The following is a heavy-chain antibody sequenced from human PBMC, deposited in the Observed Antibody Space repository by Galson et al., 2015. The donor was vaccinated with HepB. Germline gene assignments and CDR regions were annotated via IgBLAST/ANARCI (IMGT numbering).Heavy chain of an antibody. D-gene: IGHD7-27*01. CDR2: ISGTGGRP. J-gene: IGHJ6*02. CDR3: AKGALTGSRFYYGMDV. V-gene: IGHV3-23*01. Sequence: SLRLSCAASGFTFSSYAVSWVRQAPGKGLDWVSAISGTGGRPYYAGSVKGRFTISRDNSKNTLYLQMNSLRAEDTAVYFCAKGALTGSRFYYGMDVWGLGTTVTVSS. CDR1: GFTFSSYA.